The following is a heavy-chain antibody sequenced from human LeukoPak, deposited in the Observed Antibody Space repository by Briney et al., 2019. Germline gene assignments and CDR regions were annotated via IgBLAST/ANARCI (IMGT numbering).Heavy chain of an antibody. V-gene: IGHV1-2*02. D-gene: IGHD3-16*01. CDR1: GYTFTGYY. CDR2: INRNSGGT. Sequence: ASVKVSCKASGYTFTGYYMHWVRQAPGQGLEWMGWINRNSGGTNYAQKFQGRVTMTRDTSISTAYMELSRLRSDDTAVYYCARETSQKGAHYMDVWGKGTTVTISS. J-gene: IGHJ6*03. CDR3: ARETSQKGAHYMDV.